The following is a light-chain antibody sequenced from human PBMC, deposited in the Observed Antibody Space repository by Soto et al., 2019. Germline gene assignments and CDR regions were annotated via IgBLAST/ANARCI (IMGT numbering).Light chain of an antibody. CDR2: GAS. Sequence: DIQMTQSPPTLSASVGDRVTITCRASQSIRHYLAWYQQMPGKAPKLLIYGASTLQSGVPSRFSGSGSGTEFTLPTSSLQPDDFGTYFCQHHNSYPQTFGQGTKWIS. V-gene: IGKV1-5*01. CDR3: QHHNSYPQT. J-gene: IGKJ1*01. CDR1: QSIRHY.